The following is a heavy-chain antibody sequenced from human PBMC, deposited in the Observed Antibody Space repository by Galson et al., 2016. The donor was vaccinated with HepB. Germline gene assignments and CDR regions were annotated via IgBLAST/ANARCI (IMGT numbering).Heavy chain of an antibody. CDR3: ARVGSGSFPFYYYYGMDG. V-gene: IGHV4-4*07. CDR1: GGSISSYY. CDR2: IYTSGST. J-gene: IGHJ6*04. D-gene: IGHD5-12*01. Sequence: SLTCTVSGGSISSYYWSWIRQPAGKGLEWIGRIYTSGSTNYNPSLKSRVTMSVDTSKNQFSLKLNSVTAADTAVYYCARVGSGSFPFYYYYGMDGWGKGTTVTVSS.